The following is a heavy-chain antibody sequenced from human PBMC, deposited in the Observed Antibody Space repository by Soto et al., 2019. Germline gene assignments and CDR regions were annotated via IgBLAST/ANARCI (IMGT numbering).Heavy chain of an antibody. CDR3: ARDFEY. J-gene: IGHJ4*02. V-gene: IGHV3-74*01. CDR1: GFTFSTFW. CDR2: INSDGSST. Sequence: EVQLVESGGGLVQPGGSLRLSCEASGFTFSTFWMHWVRQAPGKGLVWVSRINSDGSSTNYAVCVKGRVTISRDNAKNTLYLQMISLRPEDTAVYYCARDFEYWGQGTLVTVSS.